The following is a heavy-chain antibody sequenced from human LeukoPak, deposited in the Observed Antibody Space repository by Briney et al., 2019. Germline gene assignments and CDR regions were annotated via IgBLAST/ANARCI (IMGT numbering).Heavy chain of an antibody. CDR2: ISAYNGNT. Sequence: ASVKVSCKASGYTFTSYGISWVRQAPGQGLEWMGWISAYNGNTNYAQKLQGRVTMTTDTSTSTAYMELRSLRSDDTAVYYCARDTRPYYDSSGYPHEGAFDIWGQGTMVTVSS. CDR1: GYTFTSYG. D-gene: IGHD3-22*01. CDR3: ARDTRPYYDSSGYPHEGAFDI. V-gene: IGHV1-18*01. J-gene: IGHJ3*02.